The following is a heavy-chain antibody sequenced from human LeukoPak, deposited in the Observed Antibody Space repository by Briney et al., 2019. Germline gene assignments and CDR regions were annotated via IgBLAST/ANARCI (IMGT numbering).Heavy chain of an antibody. CDR2: IYSGGST. V-gene: IGHV3-66*01. CDR1: GFTVSSNY. Sequence: GGSLRLSCAASGFTVSSNYMSWVRQAPGKGLEWVSVIYSGGSTYYADSVKGRFTISRDNSKNTLYLQMNSLRAEDTAVYYCARGHYVWGSYRPDYYFDYWGQGTLVTVS. CDR3: ARGHYVWGSYRPDYYFDY. D-gene: IGHD3-16*02. J-gene: IGHJ4*02.